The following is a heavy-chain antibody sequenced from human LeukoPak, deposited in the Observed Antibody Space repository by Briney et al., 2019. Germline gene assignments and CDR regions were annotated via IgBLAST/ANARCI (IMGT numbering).Heavy chain of an antibody. J-gene: IGHJ4*02. D-gene: IGHD3-16*01. CDR3: AKEGPGGGGYFDD. CDR1: GFTFSSYI. V-gene: IGHV3-23*01. CDR2: IGGSGDST. Sequence: GGSLRLSCAASGFTFSSYIMSWVRQAPGKGLEWVSLIGGSGDSTYYADSVKGRFTISRDNSKNTLYLRMDSLRADDTAVYYCAKEGPGGGGYFDDWGQGTLVTVSS.